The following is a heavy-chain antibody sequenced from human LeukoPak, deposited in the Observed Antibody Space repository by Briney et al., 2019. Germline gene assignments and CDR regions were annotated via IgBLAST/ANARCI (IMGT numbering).Heavy chain of an antibody. Sequence: PSETLSLTCAVYGGSFSGYYWSWIRQPPGKGLEWIGEINHSGSTNYNPSLKSRVTISVDTSKKQFSLKLSSVTAADTAVYFCARGFRGDNFDYWGQGTLVTVSS. CDR3: ARGFRGDNFDY. J-gene: IGHJ4*02. V-gene: IGHV4-34*01. CDR1: GGSFSGYY. CDR2: INHSGST. D-gene: IGHD7-27*01.